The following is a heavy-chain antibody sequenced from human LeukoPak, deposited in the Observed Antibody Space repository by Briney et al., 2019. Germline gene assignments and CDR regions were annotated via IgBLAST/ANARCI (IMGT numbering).Heavy chain of an antibody. V-gene: IGHV3-23*01. Sequence: GGSLRLSCAASGFTFSSYAMSWVRQAPGKGLEWVSAISGSGGSTYYADSVKGRFTISRDNSKNTLYLQMNSLRAEDTAVYYCAKVSPSIAARTPPYYYYYGMDVWGQGATVTVSS. CDR2: ISGSGGST. J-gene: IGHJ6*02. D-gene: IGHD6-6*01. CDR3: AKVSPSIAARTPPYYYYYGMDV. CDR1: GFTFSSYA.